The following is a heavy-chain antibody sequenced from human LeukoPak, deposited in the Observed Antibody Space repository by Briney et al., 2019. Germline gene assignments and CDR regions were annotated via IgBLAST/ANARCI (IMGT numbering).Heavy chain of an antibody. D-gene: IGHD4-17*01. J-gene: IGHJ4*02. CDR1: GFTFSSYG. V-gene: IGHV3-23*01. CDR2: MSGSGGTT. Sequence: GGSLRLSCAASGFTFSSYGMSWVRQAPGKGLEWVSGMSGSGGTTYYADSVKGRFTISRDNSKNTLYLQMNSLRAEDTAVYYCAKAIDYGNQRAPANDYWGQGTLVTVSS. CDR3: AKAIDYGNQRAPANDY.